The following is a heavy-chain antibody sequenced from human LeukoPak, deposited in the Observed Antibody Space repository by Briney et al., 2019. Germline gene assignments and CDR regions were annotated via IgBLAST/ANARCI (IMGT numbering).Heavy chain of an antibody. CDR3: ARDIAFYDSPSVNWFDP. Sequence: GGSLRLSCAASGFTFSSYSMNWVRQAPGKGLEWVSSISSSSSYICYADSVKGRFTISRDNAKNSLYLQMNSLRAEDTAVYYCARDIAFYDSPSVNWFDPWGREPWSPSPQ. CDR2: ISSSSSYI. J-gene: IGHJ5*02. CDR1: GFTFSSYS. V-gene: IGHV3-21*01. D-gene: IGHD3-22*01.